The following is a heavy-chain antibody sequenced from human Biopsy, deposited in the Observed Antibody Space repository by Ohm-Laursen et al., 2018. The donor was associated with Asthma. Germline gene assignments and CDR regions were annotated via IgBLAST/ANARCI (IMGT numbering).Heavy chain of an antibody. CDR1: GGPISSGDYY. CDR3: ARDLSFYDSSGYYRRWFDP. V-gene: IGHV4-30-4*01. J-gene: IGHJ5*02. CDR2: IYYSGST. Sequence: SQTLSLTCTVSGGPISSGDYYWSWIRQPPGKGLEWIGYIYYSGSTYYNPSLKSRVTISVDTSRNHFSLKLSSVTAADTAVYYCARDLSFYDSSGYYRRWFDPWGQGTLVTVSS. D-gene: IGHD3-22*01.